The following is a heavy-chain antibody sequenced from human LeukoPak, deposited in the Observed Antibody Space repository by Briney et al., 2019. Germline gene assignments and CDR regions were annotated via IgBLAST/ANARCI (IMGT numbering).Heavy chain of an antibody. Sequence: SETLSLTCAVSGASMSSNYWSWIRQPPGKGLEWIGYIYHSGNTNYSPSLESRVTMSVDESKNQFSLRVHFVSAADTAVYYCASTRRAAVAGRFDSWGQGTLVTVSS. CDR2: IYHSGNT. CDR3: ASTRRAAVAGRFDS. CDR1: GASMSSNY. D-gene: IGHD6-19*01. J-gene: IGHJ4*02. V-gene: IGHV4-4*09.